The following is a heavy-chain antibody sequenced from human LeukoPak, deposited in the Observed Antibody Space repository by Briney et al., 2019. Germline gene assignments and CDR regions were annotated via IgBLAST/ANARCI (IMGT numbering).Heavy chain of an antibody. CDR1: GGSFSGYY. CDR3: ARGSGVWLRGFIDY. D-gene: IGHD5-12*01. CDR2: INHSGST. V-gene: IGHV4-34*01. J-gene: IGHJ4*02. Sequence: SETLSLTCAVYGGSFSGYYWSWIRQPPGKGLEWIGEINHSGSTNYNPSLKSRVTISVDTSKNQFSLKLSSVTAADTAVYYCARGSGVWLRGFIDYWGQGTLVTVSS.